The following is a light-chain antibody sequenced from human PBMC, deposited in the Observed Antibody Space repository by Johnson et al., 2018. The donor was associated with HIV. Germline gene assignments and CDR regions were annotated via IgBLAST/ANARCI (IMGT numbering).Light chain of an antibody. CDR2: DTI. V-gene: IGLV1-51*01. J-gene: IGLJ1*01. Sequence: QSVLTQPPSVSAAPGQKVTISCSGSSSNIGSHYVSWYQQVPGTAPRLVIYDTIKRHSGIPDRFSGSKSGTSATLGITGLQTGDEADYYCGTWDSSLRAYVCGTVTKVTVL. CDR3: GTWDSSLRAYV. CDR1: SSNIGSHY.